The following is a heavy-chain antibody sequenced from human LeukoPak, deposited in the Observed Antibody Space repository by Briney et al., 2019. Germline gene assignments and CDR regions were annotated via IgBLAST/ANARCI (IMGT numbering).Heavy chain of an antibody. CDR1: GFTFSSYA. D-gene: IGHD3-22*01. CDR3: AKDRAYYYDSSGLNWFDP. CDR2: ISGSGGST. J-gene: IGHJ5*02. Sequence: PGGSLRLSCAASGFTFSSYAMSWVRQAPGKGLEWVSAISGSGGSTYYADSVKGRFTISRDNSKNTLYLQMNSLRAEDTAVYYCAKDRAYYYDSSGLNWFDPWGQGTLVTVSS. V-gene: IGHV3-23*01.